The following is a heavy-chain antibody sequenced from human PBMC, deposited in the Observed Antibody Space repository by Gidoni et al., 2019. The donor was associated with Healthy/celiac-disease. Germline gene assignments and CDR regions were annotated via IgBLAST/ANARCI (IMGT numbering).Heavy chain of an antibody. CDR2: INSDGSST. Sequence: VQLVESGGGLVQPGGSLSLSFAASGFTFSSYWMHWVRQAPGKGLVWVSRINSDGSSTSYADSVKGRFTISRDNAKNTLYLQMNSLRAEDTAVYYCTSSGWTQTSWFDPWGQGTLVTVSS. CDR1: GFTFSSYW. D-gene: IGHD6-19*01. CDR3: TSSGWTQTSWFDP. V-gene: IGHV3-74*01. J-gene: IGHJ5*02.